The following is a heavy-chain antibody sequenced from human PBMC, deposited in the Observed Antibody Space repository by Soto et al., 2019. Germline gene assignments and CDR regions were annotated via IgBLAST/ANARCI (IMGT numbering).Heavy chain of an antibody. D-gene: IGHD3-3*01. Sequence: GASVKVSWKASGSTFSSYAISWGRQAPGQRLEWMGGIIPIFGTANYAQKFQGRVTITADESTSTAYMELSSLRSEDTAVYYCARDQGITTFGVYSMYYYGMDVWGQGTTVTVSS. CDR3: ARDQGITTFGVYSMYYYGMDV. CDR2: IIPIFGTA. J-gene: IGHJ6*02. V-gene: IGHV1-69*13. CDR1: GSTFSSYA.